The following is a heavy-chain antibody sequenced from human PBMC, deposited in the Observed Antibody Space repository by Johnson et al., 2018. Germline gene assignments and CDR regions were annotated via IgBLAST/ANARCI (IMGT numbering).Heavy chain of an antibody. V-gene: IGHV3-7*01. CDR1: GFTSRNYW. D-gene: IGHD3-10*01. CDR2: MNQDGSET. Sequence: EVQLLETGGELVQRGGSLRLSCAASGFTSRNYWMSWVRQAPGKGLEWVANMNQDGSETYYVDSVKGRFTISRDNAKNSLYLQLNSLRADETAVYYCAGGRGFYGSGLDALDMWGQGTMVTVSS. CDR3: AGGRGFYGSGLDALDM. J-gene: IGHJ3*02.